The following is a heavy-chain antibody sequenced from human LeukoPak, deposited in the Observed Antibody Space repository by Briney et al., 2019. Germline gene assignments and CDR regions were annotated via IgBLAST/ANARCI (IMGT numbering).Heavy chain of an antibody. V-gene: IGHV1-18*01. CDR2: ISAYNGNT. CDR3: ARYVERGGDWFDP. J-gene: IGHJ5*02. CDR1: GYTFTSYG. D-gene: IGHD1-1*01. Sequence: AASVKVSCKASGYTFTSYGISWVRQAPGQGLEWMGWISAYNGNTNYAQKLHGRVTMTTDTSTSTAYMELRSLRSDDTAVYYCARYVERGGDWFDPWGQGTLVTVSS.